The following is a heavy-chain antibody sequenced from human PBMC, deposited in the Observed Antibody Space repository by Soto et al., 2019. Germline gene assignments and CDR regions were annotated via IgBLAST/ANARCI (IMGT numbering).Heavy chain of an antibody. D-gene: IGHD3-3*01. V-gene: IGHV4-30-4*01. J-gene: IGHJ4*02. CDR2: IYYSGST. Sequence: QGQLQEAGPGLVKPSQTLSLTCTVSGGSISSGDYYWRWIGQPPGKGLEWIGYIYYSGSTYYNPSLKSRVTISVDTSKNQFSLKLSSVTAADTAVYYCARGAIFGVVIIPDFDYWGQGTLVTVSS. CDR1: GGSISSGDYY. CDR3: ARGAIFGVVIIPDFDY.